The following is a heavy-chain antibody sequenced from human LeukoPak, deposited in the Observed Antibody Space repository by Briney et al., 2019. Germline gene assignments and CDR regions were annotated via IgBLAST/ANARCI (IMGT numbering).Heavy chain of an antibody. V-gene: IGHV3-53*01. J-gene: IGHJ3*02. CDR2: IYSGGST. Sequence: PGGSLRLSCAASGFTVSSNYMSWVRQAPGKGLEWVSVIYSGGSTYYADSVKGRFTISRDNSKNTLYLQMNSLRAEDTAVYYCARSGSPYCGGDCYSGNDAFDTWGQGTMVTVSS. CDR1: GFTVSSNY. D-gene: IGHD2-21*02. CDR3: ARSGSPYCGGDCYSGNDAFDT.